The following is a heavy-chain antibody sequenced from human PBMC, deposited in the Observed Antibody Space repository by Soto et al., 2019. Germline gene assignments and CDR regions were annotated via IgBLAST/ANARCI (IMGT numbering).Heavy chain of an antibody. CDR2: IIPIFGTA. CDR3: ARVPEGYDFWSGSRPQRFYYYYGMDV. V-gene: IGHV1-69*13. D-gene: IGHD3-3*01. Sequence: SVKVSCKASGGTFSSYAISWVRQAPGQGLEWMGGIIPIFGTANYAQKFQGRVTITADESTSTAYMELSSLRSEDTAVYYCARVPEGYDFWSGSRPQRFYYYYGMDVWGQGTTVTVSS. CDR1: GGTFSSYA. J-gene: IGHJ6*02.